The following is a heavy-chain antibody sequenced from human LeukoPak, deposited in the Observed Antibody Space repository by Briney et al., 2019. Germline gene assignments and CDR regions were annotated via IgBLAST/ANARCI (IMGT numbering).Heavy chain of an antibody. CDR1: GFTFSSYA. Sequence: GGSLRLSCAASGFTFSSYALSWVRQAPGKGLEWVSRINRDGSSTSYADSVKGRFTISRDNAQNTLYLQMNSLRAEDTAVYYCARALAVTGTGGFDPWGQGTLVTVSS. J-gene: IGHJ5*02. CDR3: ARALAVTGTGGFDP. V-gene: IGHV3-74*01. CDR2: INRDGSST. D-gene: IGHD6-19*01.